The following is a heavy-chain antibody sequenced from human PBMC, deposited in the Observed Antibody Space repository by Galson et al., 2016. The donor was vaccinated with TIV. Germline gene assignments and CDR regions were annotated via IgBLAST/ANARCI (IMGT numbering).Heavy chain of an antibody. CDR2: IRSKANNYAT. CDR3: TRRAPAAAGANIGFAP. CDR1: GFTLTEFS. V-gene: IGHV3-73*01. Sequence: KVSCKVSGFTLTEFSMHWVRQSSGKGLEWIGRIRSKANNYATATAASVQGRFTISRDDLQSTAFLQMNSLKIEDTAVYYCTRRAPAAAGANIGFAPWGQGTLVIVS. D-gene: IGHD6-13*01. J-gene: IGHJ5*02.